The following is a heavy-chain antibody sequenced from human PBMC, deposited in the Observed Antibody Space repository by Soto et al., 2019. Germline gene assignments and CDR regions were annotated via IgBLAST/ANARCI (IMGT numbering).Heavy chain of an antibody. CDR1: RGNFTSHC. J-gene: IGHJ5*02. CDR3: ARVSGRGWYNWFDP. CDR2: IMPIFGTT. D-gene: IGHD6-19*01. Sequence: SVKVSCNAFRGNFTSHCISWVRHAPVQGLEFMGGIMPIFGTTNYSQKFRGRVTITADEPASTVYMELRSLRSEDTAVYYCARVSGRGWYNWFDPWGQGTPVTVSS. V-gene: IGHV1-69*01.